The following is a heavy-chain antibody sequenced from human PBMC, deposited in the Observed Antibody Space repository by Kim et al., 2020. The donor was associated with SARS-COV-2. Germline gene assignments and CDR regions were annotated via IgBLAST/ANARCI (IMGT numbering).Heavy chain of an antibody. V-gene: IGHV3-49*04. CDR2: IRSKAYGGTT. CDR3: TRGDYGANDY. J-gene: IGHJ4*02. CDR1: GFTFGDYA. D-gene: IGHD4-17*01. Sequence: GGSLRLSCTASGFTFGDYAMSWVRQAPGKGLEWVGFIRSKAYGGTTEYAASVKGRFTISRDDSKSIAYLQMNSLKTEDTAVYYCTRGDYGANDYWGQGTLVPVSS.